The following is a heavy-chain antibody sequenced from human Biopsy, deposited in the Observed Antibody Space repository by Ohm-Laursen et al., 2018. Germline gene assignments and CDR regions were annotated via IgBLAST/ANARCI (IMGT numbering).Heavy chain of an antibody. V-gene: IGHV1-2*02. CDR2: INPNSGGT. Sequence: ASVKVSCKASGYSFTSYGISWVRQAPGQGLEWMGWINPNSGGTNYAQKFQGRVTMTRDTSISTAYMELSRLRSDDTAVYYCATITRGATRFPFDYWGQGTLVTVSS. J-gene: IGHJ4*02. CDR3: ATITRGATRFPFDY. D-gene: IGHD1-26*01. CDR1: GYSFTSYG.